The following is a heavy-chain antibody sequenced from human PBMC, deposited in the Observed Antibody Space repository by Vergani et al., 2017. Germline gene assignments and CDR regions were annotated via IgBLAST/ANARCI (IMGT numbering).Heavy chain of an antibody. Sequence: QLQLVQSWANVKKPGASVKVSCKASGDTFISYYIHWVRQAPGQGLEWMGIFNPSGGSTSYAQKVQGRVTMTRDTSTSAVYMELSSLRSEDTAVYYCSSPRGNDFWSGYQLDYWGQGTLVTVSS. CDR2: FNPSGGST. J-gene: IGHJ4*02. CDR1: GDTFISYY. CDR3: SSPRGNDFWSGYQLDY. V-gene: IGHV1-46*01. D-gene: IGHD3-3*01.